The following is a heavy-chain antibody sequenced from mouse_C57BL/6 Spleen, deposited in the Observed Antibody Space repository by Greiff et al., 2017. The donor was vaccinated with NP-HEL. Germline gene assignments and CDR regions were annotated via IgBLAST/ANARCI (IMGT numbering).Heavy chain of an antibody. CDR3: AIDGYNSGEVDY. Sequence: VNLVESGPGLVQPSQSLSITCTVSGFSLTSYGVHWVRQSPGKGLEWLGVIWRGGSTDYNAAFMSRLSITKDNSKSQVFFKMNSLQADDTAIYYCAIDGYNSGEVDYWGQGTTLTVSS. J-gene: IGHJ2*01. D-gene: IGHD2-3*01. CDR2: IWRGGST. CDR1: GFSLTSYG. V-gene: IGHV2-5*01.